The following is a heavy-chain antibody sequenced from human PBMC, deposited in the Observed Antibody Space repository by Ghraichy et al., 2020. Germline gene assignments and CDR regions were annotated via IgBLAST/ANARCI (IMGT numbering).Heavy chain of an antibody. Sequence: GGSLRLSCAASRFTFSNYWMSWVRQAPGKGLEWVANIKEDGSEKYYVDSVKGRFTISRDNAKNSLYLQMNSLRAEDTSVYYCARVSSSPPYYYYYYMDVWGKGISVT. V-gene: IGHV3-7*01. D-gene: IGHD6-6*01. CDR1: RFTFSNYW. CDR2: IKEDGSEK. CDR3: ARVSSSPPYYYYYYMDV. J-gene: IGHJ6*03.